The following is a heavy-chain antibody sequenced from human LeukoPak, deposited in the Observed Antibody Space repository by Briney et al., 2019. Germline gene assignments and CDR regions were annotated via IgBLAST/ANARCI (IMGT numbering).Heavy chain of an antibody. Sequence: SETLSLTCAVYGGSFSGYYWSWIRQPPGKGLEWIGENNHSGSTNYNPSLKSRVTISVDTSKNQFSLKLSSVTAADTAVYYCARRSIAARLVGYWGQGTLVTVSS. CDR3: ARRSIAARLVGY. V-gene: IGHV4-34*01. D-gene: IGHD6-6*01. J-gene: IGHJ4*02. CDR1: GGSFSGYY. CDR2: NNHSGST.